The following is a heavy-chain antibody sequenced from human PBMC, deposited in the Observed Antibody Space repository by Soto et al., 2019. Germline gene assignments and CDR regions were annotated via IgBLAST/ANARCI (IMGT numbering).Heavy chain of an antibody. J-gene: IGHJ4*02. CDR3: ARHRGYYFDS. Sequence: GESLKISCNVSGFNFTTFSIAWVRQVPGKGLEWMGIINPNDSDIRYSPSFQGQVTISADRSVSTASLHWSSLKASDTAIYYCARHRGYYFDSWGQGTLVTVSS. D-gene: IGHD3-16*01. V-gene: IGHV5-51*01. CDR1: GFNFTTFS. CDR2: INPNDSDI.